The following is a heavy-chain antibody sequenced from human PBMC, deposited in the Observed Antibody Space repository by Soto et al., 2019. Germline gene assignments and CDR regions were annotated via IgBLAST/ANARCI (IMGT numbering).Heavy chain of an antibody. V-gene: IGHV1-69*06. CDR2: IIPIFGTA. J-gene: IGHJ3*02. D-gene: IGHD5-12*01. Sequence: ASVKVSCKASGGTFSSYAISWVRQAPGQGLEWMGGIIPIFGTANYAQKFQGRVTMTADKSTSTAYMELSSLRSEDTAVYYCASPVVDISAFDIWGQGTTVTVSS. CDR1: GGTFSSYA. CDR3: ASPVVDISAFDI.